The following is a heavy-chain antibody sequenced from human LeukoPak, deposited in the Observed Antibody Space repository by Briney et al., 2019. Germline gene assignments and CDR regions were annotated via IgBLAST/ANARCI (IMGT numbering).Heavy chain of an antibody. D-gene: IGHD1-26*01. CDR2: MNIDGSER. J-gene: IGHJ4*02. Sequence: GGSLRLSCAASGFTFSSYWMGWVRQAPGKRLEWVANMNIDGSERYYADSAKGRFTISRDNARNSVYLQMNSLRVEDTAVYYCARDPVEWELLLDYWGQGTLVTVSS. V-gene: IGHV3-7*01. CDR1: GFTFSSYW. CDR3: ARDPVEWELLLDY.